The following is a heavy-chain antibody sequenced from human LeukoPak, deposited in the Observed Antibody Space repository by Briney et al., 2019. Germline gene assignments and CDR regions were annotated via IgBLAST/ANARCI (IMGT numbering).Heavy chain of an antibody. CDR1: GGTFSSYA. D-gene: IGHD5-18*01. V-gene: IGHV1-69*13. CDR2: IIPIFGTA. J-gene: IGHJ3*02. CDR3: ASERGYIYGKEAFDI. Sequence: SVTVSCKASGGTFSSYAISWVRQAPGQGLEWMGGIIPIFGTANYAQKFQGRVTITADESTSTAYMALSSLRTEDTAVYYCASERGYIYGKEAFDIWGQGTMVTVSS.